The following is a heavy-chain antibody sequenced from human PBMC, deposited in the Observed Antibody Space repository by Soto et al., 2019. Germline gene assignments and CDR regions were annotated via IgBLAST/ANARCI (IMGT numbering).Heavy chain of an antibody. CDR1: GYTFTSYG. Sequence: ASVKVSCKASGYTFTSYGISWVRQAPGQGLEWMGWISAYNGNTNCAQKLQGRVTMTIDTSTSTAYMELRSLRSDDTAVYYCAREWYYDSSGDFDYWGQGTLVTVSS. D-gene: IGHD3-22*01. CDR3: AREWYYDSSGDFDY. J-gene: IGHJ4*02. CDR2: ISAYNGNT. V-gene: IGHV1-18*01.